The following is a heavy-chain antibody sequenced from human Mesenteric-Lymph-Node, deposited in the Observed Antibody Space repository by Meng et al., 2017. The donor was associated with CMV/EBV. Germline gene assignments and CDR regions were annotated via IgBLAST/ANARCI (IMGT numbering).Heavy chain of an antibody. CDR2: IYYSGST. V-gene: IGHV4-39*07. CDR3: ARGPTVKYFDS. CDR1: GGSIDSSIYF. D-gene: IGHD4-11*01. J-gene: IGHJ4*02. Sequence: SETLSLTCRVSGGSIDSSIYFWGWIRQPPGKGLEWIGTIYYSGSTYYNPSLKSRVTGSLHTSKNQFSLNLNSVTAADTAFYYCARGPTVKYFDSWGQGTLVTVSS.